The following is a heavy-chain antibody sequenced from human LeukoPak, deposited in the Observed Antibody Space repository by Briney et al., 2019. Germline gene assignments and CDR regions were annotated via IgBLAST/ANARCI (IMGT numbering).Heavy chain of an antibody. CDR2: IYYSGST. D-gene: IGHD4-11*01. J-gene: IGHJ4*02. CDR3: ARLDDYSKEDY. Sequence: SETLSLTCTASGGSISSSSYYWGWIRQPPGKGLEWIGSIYYSGSTYYNPSLKSRVTISVDTSKNQFSLKLSSVTAADTAVYYCARLDDYSKEDYWGQGTLVTVSS. CDR1: GGSISSSSYY. V-gene: IGHV4-39*01.